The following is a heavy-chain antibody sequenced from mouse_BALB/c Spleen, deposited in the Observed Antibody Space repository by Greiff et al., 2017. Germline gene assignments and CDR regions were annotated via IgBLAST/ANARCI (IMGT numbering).Heavy chain of an antibody. D-gene: IGHD2-1*01. V-gene: IGHV5-6-5*01. CDR3: AREGGNYLYYAMDY. J-gene: IGHJ4*01. CDR2: ISSGGST. Sequence: EVKLMESGGGLVKPGGSLKLSCAASGFTFSSYAMSWVRQTPEKRLEWVASISSGGSTYYPDSVKGRFTISRDNARNILYLQMSSLRSEDTAMYYCAREGGNYLYYAMDYWGQGTSVTVSS. CDR1: GFTFSSYA.